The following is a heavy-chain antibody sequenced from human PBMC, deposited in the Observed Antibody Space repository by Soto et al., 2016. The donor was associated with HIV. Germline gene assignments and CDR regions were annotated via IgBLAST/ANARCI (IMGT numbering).Heavy chain of an antibody. V-gene: IGHV1-2*02. Sequence: QVQLVQSGAEVKKPGASVKVSCKASGYTVTGYYMHWVRQAPGQGLEWMGWINPNSGGTNYPQKFQGRVTMTRDTSIGTGYMELSRLRSDDTAVYFCARVPFCSGGSCYSSYMDVWGKGTTVTVSS. CDR3: ARVPFCSGGSCYSSYMDV. CDR1: GYTVTGYY. CDR2: INPNSGGT. D-gene: IGHD2-15*01. J-gene: IGHJ6*03.